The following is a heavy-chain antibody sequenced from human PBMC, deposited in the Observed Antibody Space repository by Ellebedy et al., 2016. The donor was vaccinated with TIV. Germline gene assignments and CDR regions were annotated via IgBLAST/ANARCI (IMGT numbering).Heavy chain of an antibody. CDR3: ARGYDVSTAYYSFDY. CDR1: GYPFTNYY. J-gene: IGHJ4*02. D-gene: IGHD3-9*01. Sequence: AASVKVSCKASGYPFTNYYMYWVRQAPGHGLEWMGVIHPGAGSTNYAQNFQGRVTMTRDTSSTTVYMELSSLRSEDTAVYYCARGYDVSTAYYSFDYWGQGTLVTVSS. V-gene: IGHV1-46*01. CDR2: IHPGAGST.